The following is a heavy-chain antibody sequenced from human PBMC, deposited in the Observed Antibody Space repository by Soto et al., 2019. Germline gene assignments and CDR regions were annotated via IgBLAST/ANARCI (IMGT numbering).Heavy chain of an antibody. V-gene: IGHV3-21*04. CDR1: GIIFSSYW. J-gene: IGHJ5*02. D-gene: IGHD3-10*01. CDR2: ISSSSSYI. Sequence: GGSLRLSCAASGIIFSSYWMHWVRQAPGKGLVWVSSISSSSSYIYYADSLKGRFTIARDNAKNSLYLEMYSLRAEDTAVYYCARSLHYGSGSYWFDPWGQGTLVTVPQ. CDR3: ARSLHYGSGSYWFDP.